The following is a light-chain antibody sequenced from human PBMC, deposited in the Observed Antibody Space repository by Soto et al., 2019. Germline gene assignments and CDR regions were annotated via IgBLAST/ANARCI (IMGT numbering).Light chain of an antibody. J-gene: IGLJ1*01. Sequence: QSVLTQPPSVSGAPGLRVTISCTGSSSNIGAGYDVHWYQQLPGTAPKLLIYGNSNRPSGVPDRFSGSKSGTSASLAITGLQAEDEADYYCQYYDSSLSGYVFGTGTKVTVL. CDR3: QYYDSSLSGYV. CDR1: SSNIGAGYD. CDR2: GNS. V-gene: IGLV1-40*01.